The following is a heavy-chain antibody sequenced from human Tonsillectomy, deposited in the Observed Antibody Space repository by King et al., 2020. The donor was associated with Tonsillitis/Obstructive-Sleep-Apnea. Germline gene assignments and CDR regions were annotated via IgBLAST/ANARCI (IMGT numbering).Heavy chain of an antibody. V-gene: IGHV3-30*18. Sequence: VQLVESGGGVVQPGRSLRLSCAASGFTFSKYGMHWVRQAPGKGLEWVAFISYDGSIEFYADSVKGRFTISRDNSKNTLSLQMNSLRAEDTALFYCVKDRGSITVFALDFWGKGTTVTVSS. D-gene: IGHD3-3*01. CDR3: VKDRGSITVFALDF. J-gene: IGHJ6*04. CDR1: GFTFSKYG. CDR2: ISYDGSIE.